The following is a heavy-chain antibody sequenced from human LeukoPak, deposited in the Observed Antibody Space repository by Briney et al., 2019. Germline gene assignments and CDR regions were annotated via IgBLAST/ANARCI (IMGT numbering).Heavy chain of an antibody. J-gene: IGHJ3*02. D-gene: IGHD3-22*01. CDR3: AKQFSGYPVPAFEI. Sequence: GGSLRLSCSTSGFTFRGYGMSWVRQALGKGPEWVSTISTSGDNTYYSDSVKGRFSVSRDNSKNTLFLQMSSLRVEDTAVYYCAKQFSGYPVPAFEIWGQGTMVIVSS. CDR2: ISTSGDNT. CDR1: GFTFRGYG. V-gene: IGHV3-23*01.